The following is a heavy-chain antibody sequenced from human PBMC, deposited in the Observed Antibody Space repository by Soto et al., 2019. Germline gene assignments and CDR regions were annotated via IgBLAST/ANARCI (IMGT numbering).Heavy chain of an antibody. D-gene: IGHD6-13*01. Sequence: EVQLVESGGGVVKPGGSLRLSCAASGFTFSSYSMNWVRQAPGKGLEWVSSISSSSSYIYYADSVKGRFTISRDNAKNSLYLQMNSLRAEDTAVYYCAREGLAAAGNEFDYWGQGTLVTVSS. CDR1: GFTFSSYS. CDR2: ISSSSSYI. V-gene: IGHV3-21*01. CDR3: AREGLAAAGNEFDY. J-gene: IGHJ4*02.